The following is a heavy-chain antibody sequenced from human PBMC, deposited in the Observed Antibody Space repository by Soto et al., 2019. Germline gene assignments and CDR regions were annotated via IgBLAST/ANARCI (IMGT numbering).Heavy chain of an antibody. D-gene: IGHD3-9*01. CDR1: GYSFTSYW. CDR3: ARNPSYFHWTTPRVYFDY. J-gene: IGHJ4*02. Sequence: GESLKISCKGSGYSFTSYWISWVRQMPGKGLEWMGRIDPSDSYTNYSPSFQGHVTISADKSISTAYLQWSSLKASDTAMYYCARNPSYFHWTTPRVYFDYWGQGTLVTVSS. V-gene: IGHV5-10-1*01. CDR2: IDPSDSYT.